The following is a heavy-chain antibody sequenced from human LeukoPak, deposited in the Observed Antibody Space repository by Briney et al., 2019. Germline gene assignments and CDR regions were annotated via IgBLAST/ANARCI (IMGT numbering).Heavy chain of an antibody. CDR3: ARSSALGYCTNGVCYSNWFDP. J-gene: IGHJ5*02. D-gene: IGHD2-8*01. V-gene: IGHV1-8*01. CDR1: GYTFTSYD. CDR2: MNPNSGST. Sequence: ASVKVSCKASGYTFTSYDINWVRQATGQGLEWMGWMNPNSGSTGYAQKFQGRVTMTRNTSISPAYMELSSLRSEDTAVYYCARSSALGYCTNGVCYSNWFDPWGQGTLVTVSS.